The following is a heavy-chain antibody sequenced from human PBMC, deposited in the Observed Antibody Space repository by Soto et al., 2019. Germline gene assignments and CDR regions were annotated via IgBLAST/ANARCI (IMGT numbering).Heavy chain of an antibody. CDR3: AKATWAVVPASIRWNFDL. Sequence: GGSLRLSCAASGFTFNIYAMAWVRQAPGKGLEWVSGIRGSVGITYYADSVKGRFTISRDNSQNMLYLQINSLRVEDTAIYYCAKATWAVVPASIRWNFDLWGRGTLVTVSS. CDR1: GFTFNIYA. CDR2: IRGSVGIT. V-gene: IGHV3-23*01. D-gene: IGHD2-2*01. J-gene: IGHJ2*01.